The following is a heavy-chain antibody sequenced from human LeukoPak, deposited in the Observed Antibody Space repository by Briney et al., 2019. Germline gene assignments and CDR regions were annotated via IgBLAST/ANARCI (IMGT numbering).Heavy chain of an antibody. V-gene: IGHV3-33*01. CDR1: GFSFTIYG. D-gene: IGHD3-22*01. J-gene: IGHJ4*02. CDR2: AYGDGSSK. CDR3: ATGGGYYYSH. Sequence: PGTSLRLSCAASGFSFTIYGMHWVRQAPGKGLEWVAVAYGDGSSKFYADSVKGRFTISKDISENTLYVQMNSLRAEDTAVYYCATGGGYYYSHWGQGTLVTVSS.